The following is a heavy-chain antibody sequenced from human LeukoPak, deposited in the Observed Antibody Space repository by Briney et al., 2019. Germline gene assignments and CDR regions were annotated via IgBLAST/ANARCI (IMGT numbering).Heavy chain of an antibody. V-gene: IGHV3-30*03. J-gene: IGHJ4*02. CDR2: MAYDGSNK. CDR3: ARDREEYSSNWHIFY. CDR1: GFTFSSYW. D-gene: IGHD6-13*01. Sequence: PGGSLRLSCAASGFTFSSYWMHWVRQAPGKGLEWVAVMAYDGSNKYYADSVKGRFTISRDNSKNTLYLQMNSLKAEDTALYYCARDREEYSSNWHIFYWGQGTLVTVSS.